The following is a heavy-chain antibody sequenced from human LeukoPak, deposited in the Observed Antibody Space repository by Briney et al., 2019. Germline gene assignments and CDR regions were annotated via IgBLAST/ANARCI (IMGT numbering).Heavy chain of an antibody. CDR2: IHHSGST. D-gene: IGHD3-3*01. V-gene: IGHV4-30-2*01. J-gene: IGHJ3*02. CDR3: ARYGITIFGALSEAFDI. CDR1: GVSISSGGYY. Sequence: PSETLSLTCTVSGVSISSGGYYLSWIRQPPGKGLEWIGYIHHSGSTYYNPSLKSRVTISVDRSKNQFSLKLSSVTAADTAVYYCARYGITIFGALSEAFDIWGQGTMVTVSS.